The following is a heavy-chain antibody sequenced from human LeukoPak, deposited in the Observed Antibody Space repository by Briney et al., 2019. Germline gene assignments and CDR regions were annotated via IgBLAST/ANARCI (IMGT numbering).Heavy chain of an antibody. Sequence: SETLSLTCTVSSGSISSSGYYWGWIRQPPGKGLEWIGSIYYSGSTYYNPSLKSRVTISVDTSKNQFSLKLSSVTAADTAVYYCARERLVEMATTNWGQGTLVTVSS. V-gene: IGHV4-39*07. CDR3: ARERLVEMATTN. CDR2: IYYSGST. CDR1: SGSISSSGYY. D-gene: IGHD5-24*01. J-gene: IGHJ4*02.